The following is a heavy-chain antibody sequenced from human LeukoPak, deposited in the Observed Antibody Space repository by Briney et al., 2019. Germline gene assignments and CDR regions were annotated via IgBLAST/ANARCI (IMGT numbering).Heavy chain of an antibody. Sequence: GGSLRVSCAASGFTFSSYWMSWVRQAPGMGLEWVANINQDGSEKYYVDSVKGRFTISRDNAKNSLYLQMNSLRAEDTAVYYCAKTTVTTRGAHPYFDYWGQGTLVTVSS. CDR2: INQDGSEK. CDR1: GFTFSSYW. J-gene: IGHJ4*02. D-gene: IGHD4-17*01. V-gene: IGHV3-7*01. CDR3: AKTTVTTRGAHPYFDY.